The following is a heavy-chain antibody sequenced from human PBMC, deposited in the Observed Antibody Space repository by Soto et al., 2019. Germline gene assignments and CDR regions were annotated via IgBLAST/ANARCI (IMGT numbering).Heavy chain of an antibody. Sequence: GGSLRLSCAASGFTFSDYYMSWIRQAPGKGLEWVSYISSSGSTIYYADSVKGRFTISRDNAKNSLYLQMNSLRAEDTAVYYCARDAYSSSWYGPEGRLISAFDIWGQGTMVTVSS. CDR2: ISSSGSTI. CDR3: ARDAYSSSWYGPEGRLISAFDI. D-gene: IGHD6-13*01. V-gene: IGHV3-11*01. J-gene: IGHJ3*02. CDR1: GFTFSDYY.